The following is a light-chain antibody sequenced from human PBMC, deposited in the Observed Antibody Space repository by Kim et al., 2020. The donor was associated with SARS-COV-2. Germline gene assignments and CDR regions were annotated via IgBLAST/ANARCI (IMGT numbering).Light chain of an antibody. CDR1: HSVGSNF. J-gene: IGKJ4*01. Sequence: ENVLTQSPGTLSLSPGERATLSCRASHSVGSNFLAWYQQKPGQAPRILIFGASSRVTGIPDRFSGSGSGTDFTLTISRLEPEDFAVYYCQQYIDTPLTFGGGTKLVI. V-gene: IGKV3-20*01. CDR2: GAS. CDR3: QQYIDTPLT.